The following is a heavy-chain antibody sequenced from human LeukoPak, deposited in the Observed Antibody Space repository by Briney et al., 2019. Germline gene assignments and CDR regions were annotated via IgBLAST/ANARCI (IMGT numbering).Heavy chain of an antibody. CDR2: IYYSGST. Sequence: NASETLSLTCTVSGGSISSSSYYWGWIRQPPGKGLEWIGSIYYSGSTHYNPSLKSRVTISVDTSKNQFSLKLSSVTAADTAVYYCARVYVGYGAPARYFDLWGRGTLVTVSS. CDR3: ARVYVGYGAPARYFDL. V-gene: IGHV4-39*07. D-gene: IGHD4-17*01. CDR1: GGSISSSSYY. J-gene: IGHJ2*01.